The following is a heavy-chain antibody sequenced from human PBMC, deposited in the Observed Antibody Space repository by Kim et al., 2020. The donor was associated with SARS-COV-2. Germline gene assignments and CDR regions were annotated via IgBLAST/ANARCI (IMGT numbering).Heavy chain of an antibody. CDR1: GFTFSSYG. Sequence: GGSLRLSCAASGFTFSSYGMHWVRQAPGKGLEWVAVISYDGSNKYYADSVKGRFTISRDNSKNTLYLQMNSLRAEDTAVYYCAKGDYGDYWGQGTLVTVSS. J-gene: IGHJ4*02. CDR2: ISYDGSNK. D-gene: IGHD3-10*01. CDR3: AKGDYGDY. V-gene: IGHV3-30*18.